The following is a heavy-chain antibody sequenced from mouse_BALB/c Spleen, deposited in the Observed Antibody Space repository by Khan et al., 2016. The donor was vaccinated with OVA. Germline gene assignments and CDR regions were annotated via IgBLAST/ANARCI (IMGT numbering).Heavy chain of an antibody. V-gene: IGHV1-4*01. D-gene: IGHD3-1*01. Sequence: QVQLKQSGAELVKPGASVKMSCKASGYTFTSYTMHWVKQRPGQGLVWFGYINPSSGYTKYNQKFKDKATLTADKSSNQAYMQLSSLTSEDYAAYYCARKSTGASYWGQGTTLTVSS. J-gene: IGHJ2*01. CDR1: GYTFTSYT. CDR3: ARKSTGASY. CDR2: INPSSGYT.